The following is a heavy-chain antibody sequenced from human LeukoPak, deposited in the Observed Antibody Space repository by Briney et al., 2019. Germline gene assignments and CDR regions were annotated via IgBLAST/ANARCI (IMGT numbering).Heavy chain of an antibody. D-gene: IGHD6-13*01. J-gene: IGHJ4*02. Sequence: PGGSLRLSCAASGFTFSSYAMSWVRQAPGKGLEWVSTITSGGSTYYADSVKGRFTISRDNFKNTLYLQMNSLRAEDTAVYYCAKGAATAGILDYWGQGTLVTVSS. CDR1: GFTFSSYA. CDR2: ITSGGST. CDR3: AKGAATAGILDY. V-gene: IGHV3-23*01.